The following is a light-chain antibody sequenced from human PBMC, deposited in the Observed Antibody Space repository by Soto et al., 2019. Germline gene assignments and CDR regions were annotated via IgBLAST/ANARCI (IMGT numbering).Light chain of an antibody. CDR1: QTISKD. V-gene: IGKV3-15*01. J-gene: IGKJ1*01. CDR3: QQYHDWPPWT. CDR2: DAS. Sequence: ERMMTQSPATLSLSPGEKATLSCRASQTISKDLAWYQQKPGQAPRLLIYDASTRATDIPDRFSGSGSGTEFTLIISSLKSEDFAVYYCQQYHDWPPWTFGQGTKVEIK.